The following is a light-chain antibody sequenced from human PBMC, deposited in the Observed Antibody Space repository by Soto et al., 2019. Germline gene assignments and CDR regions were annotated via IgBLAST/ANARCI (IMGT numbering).Light chain of an antibody. J-gene: IGKJ5*01. V-gene: IGKV1-12*01. CDR1: QGISRW. CDR2: AAS. CDR3: YRANRFPRPIT. Sequence: DVPVTQSQTSVSASVGDRVTITCRASQGISRWLAWYQQKPGKAPXXLXYAASSLQSGAPSRFSGSGSATDFTLTLSGLQPQAFATSYGYRANRFPRPITFGQGTRL.